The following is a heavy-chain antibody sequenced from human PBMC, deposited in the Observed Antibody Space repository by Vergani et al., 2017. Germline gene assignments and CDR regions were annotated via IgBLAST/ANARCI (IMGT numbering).Heavy chain of an antibody. CDR3: ARDQIPVLRSVDWSPPFDY. CDR2: ISGQNFRT. J-gene: IGHJ4*02. Sequence: EVQLLESGGGSAQPGESLRLSCVASGFTFTAHGLNWVRQAPGKGLEWVSGISGQNFRTHYADSVKGRFTISRDNAKNSLYLQMNSLRAEDTAVYYCARDQIPVLRSVDWSPPFDYWGQGTLVTVSS. CDR1: GFTFTAHG. D-gene: IGHD3-9*01. V-gene: IGHV3-23*01.